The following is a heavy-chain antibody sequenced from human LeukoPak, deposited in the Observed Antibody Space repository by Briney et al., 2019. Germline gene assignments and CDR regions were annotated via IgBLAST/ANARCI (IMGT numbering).Heavy chain of an antibody. CDR1: GPPFGDYA. Sequence: QPGRSLRLSCTASGPPFGDYAMSWVRQATGRGLRWIGFIRVKSYDGTTDYAASVKGRFTISRDDSKSIAYLQMNSLKTEDTGVYYCTRGYGGEGTLVTVSS. J-gene: IGHJ4*02. V-gene: IGHV3-49*04. CDR3: TRGY. CDR2: IRVKSYDGTT.